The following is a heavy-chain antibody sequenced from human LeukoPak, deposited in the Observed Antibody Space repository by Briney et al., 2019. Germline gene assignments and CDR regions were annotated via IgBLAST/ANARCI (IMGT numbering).Heavy chain of an antibody. CDR1: GFTFSSYA. Sequence: GGSLRLSCAASGFTFSSYAMHWVRQAPGKGLEWVAVISYDGSNKYYADSMKGRFTISRDNSKNTLYLQMNSLRAEDTAVYYCARGQLWTPPFDYWGQGTLVTVSS. V-gene: IGHV3-30-3*01. J-gene: IGHJ4*02. CDR3: ARGQLWTPPFDY. CDR2: ISYDGSNK. D-gene: IGHD5-18*01.